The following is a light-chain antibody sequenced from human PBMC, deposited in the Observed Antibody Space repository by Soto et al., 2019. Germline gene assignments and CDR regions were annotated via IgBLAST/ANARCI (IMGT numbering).Light chain of an antibody. Sequence: VLTQSPATLSLSPGERATLSCRASQTVGSSFLAWYQQKRGQATRLLIYGASNRATGIPDRFSGSGSGADFNLTINRLEPEDFAVYYCQQFETFGGGTKVDIK. CDR1: QTVGSSF. CDR2: GAS. J-gene: IGKJ4*01. CDR3: QQFET. V-gene: IGKV3-20*01.